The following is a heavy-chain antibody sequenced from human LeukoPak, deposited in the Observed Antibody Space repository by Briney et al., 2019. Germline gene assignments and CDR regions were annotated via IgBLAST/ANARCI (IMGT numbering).Heavy chain of an antibody. J-gene: IGHJ4*02. Sequence: GGSLRLSCAASGFTFSSYSMNWVRQAPGKGLEWVSYISSSSSTIYYADSVEGRFTISRDNAKNSLYLQMNSLRAEDTAVYYCAKWGRVAGIDYWGQGTLVTVSS. V-gene: IGHV3-48*04. CDR2: ISSSSSTI. D-gene: IGHD6-19*01. CDR3: AKWGRVAGIDY. CDR1: GFTFSSYS.